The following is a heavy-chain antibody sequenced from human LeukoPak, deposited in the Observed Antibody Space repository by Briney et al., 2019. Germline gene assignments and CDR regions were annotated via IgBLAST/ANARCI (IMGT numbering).Heavy chain of an antibody. V-gene: IGHV6-1*01. CDR2: TYYRSNWYN. CDR3: SRDRGRYIDL. J-gene: IGHJ2*01. CDR1: GDSVSTNSAA. D-gene: IGHD3-10*01. Sequence: SQTLSLTCAISGDSVSTNSAAWNWIRQSPSRGLEWLGRTYYRSNWYNDYAVSVKSRITINPDTSKNQFSLQLITETHENTAVYYCSRDRGRYIDLWGRGTLVTVSS.